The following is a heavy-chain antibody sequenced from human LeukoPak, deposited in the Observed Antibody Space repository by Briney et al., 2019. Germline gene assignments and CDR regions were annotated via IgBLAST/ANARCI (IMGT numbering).Heavy chain of an antibody. CDR2: ISYDGSNK. V-gene: IGHV3-30*03. D-gene: IGHD2-15*01. J-gene: IGHJ6*04. Sequence: PGGSLRLSCAASGFTFSSYGMHWVRQAPGKGLEWVAVISYDGSNKYYADSVKGRFTISRDNSKNTLYLQMNSLRAEDTAVYYCARDSDCSGGSCYYYYGMDVWGKGTTVTVSS. CDR1: GFTFSSYG. CDR3: ARDSDCSGGSCYYYYGMDV.